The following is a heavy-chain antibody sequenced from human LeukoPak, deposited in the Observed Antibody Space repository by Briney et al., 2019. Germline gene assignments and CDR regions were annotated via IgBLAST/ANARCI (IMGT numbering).Heavy chain of an antibody. J-gene: IGHJ4*02. CDR1: GFTFRTYW. Sequence: GGSLRLSCAASGFTFRTYWMHWARQVPGKGLVWVSRINSDGNIITYADSVKGRFTISRDNTRNMVYLQMNSLTAEDSAVYYCVAGMGNYWGQGTLVSV. D-gene: IGHD1-26*01. CDR2: INSDGNII. V-gene: IGHV3-74*01. CDR3: VAGMGNY.